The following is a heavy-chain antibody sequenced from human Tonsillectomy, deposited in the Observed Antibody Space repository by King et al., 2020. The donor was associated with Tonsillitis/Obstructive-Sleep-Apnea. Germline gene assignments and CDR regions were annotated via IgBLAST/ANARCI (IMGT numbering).Heavy chain of an antibody. CDR1: GYTFTSYG. D-gene: IGHD2-2*02. Sequence: VQLVESGAEVKKPGASVKVSCKASGYTFTSYGISWVRQAPGQGLEWMGWISAYNGNTNYAQKLQGRVTMTTDTSTSTAYMELSRLRSDDTAVYYCARDTPFVVVPAAIPNLYFWGQGTLVTVSS. CDR2: ISAYNGNT. J-gene: IGHJ4*02. V-gene: IGHV1-18*01. CDR3: ARDTPFVVVPAAIPNLYF.